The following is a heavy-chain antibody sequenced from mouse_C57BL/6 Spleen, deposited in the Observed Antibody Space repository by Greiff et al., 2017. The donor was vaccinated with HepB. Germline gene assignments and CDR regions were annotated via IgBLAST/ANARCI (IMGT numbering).Heavy chain of an antibody. D-gene: IGHD1-1*01. CDR1: GYAFSSSW. V-gene: IGHV1-82*01. CDR2: IYPGDGDT. CDR3: AREGYYYGSSYYFDY. J-gene: IGHJ2*01. Sequence: VQLQESGPELVKPGASVKISCKASGYAFSSSWMNWVKQRPGKGLEWIGRIYPGDGDTNYNGKFKGKATLTADKSYSTAYMQLSSLTSEDSAVYFCAREGYYYGSSYYFDYWGQGTTLTVSS.